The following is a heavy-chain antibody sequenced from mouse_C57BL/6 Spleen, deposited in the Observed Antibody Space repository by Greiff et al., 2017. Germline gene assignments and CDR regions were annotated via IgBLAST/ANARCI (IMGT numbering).Heavy chain of an antibody. V-gene: IGHV1-54*01. CDR1: GYAFTNYL. J-gene: IGHJ4*01. D-gene: IGHD2-4*01. CDR2: INPGSGGT. Sequence: QVQLQQSGAELVRPGTSVKVSCKASGYAFTNYLIEWVKQRPGQGLEWIGVINPGSGGTNYNEKFKGKATLTADKSSSTAYMQLSSLTSEDSAVYFCARKGYDYDEDAMDYWGQGTSVTVSS. CDR3: ARKGYDYDEDAMDY.